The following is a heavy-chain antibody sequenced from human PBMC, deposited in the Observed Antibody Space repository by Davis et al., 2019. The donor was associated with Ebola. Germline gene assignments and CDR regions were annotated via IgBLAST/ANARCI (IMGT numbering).Heavy chain of an antibody. CDR2: IVPIFRSA. V-gene: IGHV1-69*13. CDR3: ARTPELGYYFDL. J-gene: IGHJ4*02. D-gene: IGHD7-27*01. CDR1: GGTFSTYG. Sequence: AASVKVSCKASGGTFSTYGISWVRQAPGQGLEWMGGIVPIFRSAKYAQKFQGRVTVTADETTSTAYLELSSLKSEDTAVYYCARTPELGYYFDLWGQGTLVTVSS.